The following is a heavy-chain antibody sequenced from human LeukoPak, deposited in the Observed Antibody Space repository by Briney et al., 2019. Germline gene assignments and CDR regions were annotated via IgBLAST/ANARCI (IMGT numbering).Heavy chain of an antibody. CDR1: GFTVSSNY. J-gene: IGHJ4*02. Sequence: QPGGSLRLSCAASGFTVSSNYMSWVRQAPGKGLEWVSVIYNGGSTYYADSVKGRFTISRDNSKNSLYLQMNSLRAEDTAVYYCARDSRYNYDTSGRGAYYFDYWGQGTLVTVSS. D-gene: IGHD3-22*01. CDR3: ARDSRYNYDTSGRGAYYFDY. V-gene: IGHV3-53*01. CDR2: IYNGGST.